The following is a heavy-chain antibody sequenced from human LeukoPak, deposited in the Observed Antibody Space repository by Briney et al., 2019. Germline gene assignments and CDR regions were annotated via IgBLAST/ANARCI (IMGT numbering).Heavy chain of an antibody. CDR1: GDSISRFY. Sequence: SETLSLTCTVSGDSISRFYWSWIRQPPGKGLEWIGYIYDSQTTNYNPSLKSRVTISVDTSKNQFSLKLSSVTAADTAVYYCARGVYIAAAQYGYWGQGTLVTVSS. CDR2: IYDSQTT. CDR3: ARGVYIAAAQYGY. J-gene: IGHJ4*02. D-gene: IGHD6-13*01. V-gene: IGHV4-59*01.